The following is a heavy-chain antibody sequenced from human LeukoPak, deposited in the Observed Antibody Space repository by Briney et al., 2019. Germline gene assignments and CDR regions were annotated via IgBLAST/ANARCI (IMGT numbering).Heavy chain of an antibody. V-gene: IGHV3-7*01. J-gene: IGHJ4*02. Sequence: PEGSLRLSCAASGFTFSSYWMSWVRQAPGKGLEWLANIKQEGSEKYYVDSVKGRFTISRHNAKNSLYLQMNSLRAEDTAVYYCARHRYGDYVGYWGQGTLVTVSS. D-gene: IGHD4-17*01. CDR1: GFTFSSYW. CDR3: ARHRYGDYVGY. CDR2: IKQEGSEK.